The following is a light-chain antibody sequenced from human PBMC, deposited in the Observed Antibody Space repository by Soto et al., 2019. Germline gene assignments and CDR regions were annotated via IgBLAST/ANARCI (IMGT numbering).Light chain of an antibody. CDR1: QSVRSN. V-gene: IGKV3-15*01. Sequence: EIVMTQSPATLSGSPGERATLSCRASQSVRSNLAWYQQKPGQAPRLLIYGASTRATGIPARFSGSGSGTEFSLTISSLQSEDFAVYYCRQYNNCPPRTFGQGTKVDIK. J-gene: IGKJ1*01. CDR2: GAS. CDR3: RQYNNCPPRT.